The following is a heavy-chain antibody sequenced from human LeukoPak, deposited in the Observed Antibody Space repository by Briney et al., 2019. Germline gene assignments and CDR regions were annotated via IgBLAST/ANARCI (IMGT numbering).Heavy chain of an antibody. CDR2: IYYSGST. CDR3: ARVGGYSGPEAFDF. J-gene: IGHJ3*01. CDR1: GGSISSYY. D-gene: IGHD6-19*01. Sequence: PSETLSLTCTVSGGSISSYYWSWIRQPPGKGLEWIGYIYYSGSTNYNPSLKSRVTISVDTSKNQFSLKLSSVTAADTAVYYCARVGGYSGPEAFDFWGQGTMVTVSS. V-gene: IGHV4-59*01.